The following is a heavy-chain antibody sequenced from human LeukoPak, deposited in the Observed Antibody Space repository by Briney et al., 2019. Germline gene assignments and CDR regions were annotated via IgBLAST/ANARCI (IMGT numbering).Heavy chain of an antibody. Sequence: ASVKVSCKASGYIFTGYYMHWVRQAPGQGLEWMGWINSNSGGTNYAQKCQGRVTMTRDTSISTAYMELSRLRSDDTAVYYCARDLKWNYFDYWGQGTLVTVSS. CDR3: ARDLKWNYFDY. CDR2: INSNSGGT. V-gene: IGHV1-2*02. D-gene: IGHD1-26*01. J-gene: IGHJ4*02. CDR1: GYIFTGYY.